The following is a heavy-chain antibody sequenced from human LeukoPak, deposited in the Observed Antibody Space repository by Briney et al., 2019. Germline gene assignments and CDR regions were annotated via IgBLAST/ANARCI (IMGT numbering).Heavy chain of an antibody. J-gene: IGHJ4*02. CDR2: ISGTGGRT. CDR3: ARDGYSNYWYLNL. D-gene: IGHD6-13*01. V-gene: IGHV3-23*01. Sequence: GGSLRLSCAVSGFAFSSYAMSWVRQAPGKGLEWVSSISGTGGRTYYADSVKGRFTISRDNSKNTLDLQMNGLRADDTAVYYCARDGYSNYWYLNLWGQGTLVTVSS. CDR1: GFAFSSYA.